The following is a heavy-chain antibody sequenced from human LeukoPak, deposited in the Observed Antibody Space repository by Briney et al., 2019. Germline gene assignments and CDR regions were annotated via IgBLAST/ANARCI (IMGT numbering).Heavy chain of an antibody. CDR2: ISSSSSYI. D-gene: IGHD3-16*02. J-gene: IGHJ4*02. CDR3: ARDLEESDMITFGGVIVYYFDY. CDR1: GFTFSSYS. Sequence: GGSLRLCCAASGFTFSSYSMNWVRQAPGMGLELVSSISSSSSYIYYADSLKGRFTISRDNAKNSVYLQMNSLRAEDTAVYYCARDLEESDMITFGGVIVYYFDYWGQGTLVTVSS. V-gene: IGHV3-21*01.